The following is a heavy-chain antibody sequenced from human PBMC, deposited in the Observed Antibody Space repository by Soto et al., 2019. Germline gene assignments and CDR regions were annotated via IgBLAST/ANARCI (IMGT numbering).Heavy chain of an antibody. CDR2: IYYSGST. V-gene: IGHV4-31*03. CDR3: AREIKIVVSDYGSFYYYGMDV. D-gene: IGHD4-17*01. Sequence: PSETLSLTCTVSGGSISSGGYYWSWIRQHPGKGLEWIGYIYYSGSTYYNPSLKSRVTISVDTSKNQFSLKLSSVTAADTAVYYCAREIKIVVSDYGSFYYYGMDVWGQGTMVTVSS. J-gene: IGHJ6*02. CDR1: GGSISSGGYY.